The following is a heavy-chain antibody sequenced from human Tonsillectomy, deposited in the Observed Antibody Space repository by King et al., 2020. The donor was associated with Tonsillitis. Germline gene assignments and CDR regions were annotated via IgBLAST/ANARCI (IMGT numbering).Heavy chain of an antibody. CDR2: ISYDGSNK. D-gene: IGHD3-3*01. Sequence: VQLVESGGGVVQPGRSLRLSCAASGFTFSSYGMHWVRQAPGKGLEWVAVISYDGSNKYYADSVKGRFTISRDNSKNTLYLQMNSLRAEDTAVFYCAKDLKTYYDFWSGYAFDYWGQGTLVTVSS. V-gene: IGHV3-30*18. J-gene: IGHJ4*02. CDR1: GFTFSSYG. CDR3: AKDLKTYYDFWSGYAFDY.